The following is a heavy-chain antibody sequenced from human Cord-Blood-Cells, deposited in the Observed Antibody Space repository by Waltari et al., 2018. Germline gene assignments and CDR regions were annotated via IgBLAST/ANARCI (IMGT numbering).Heavy chain of an antibody. V-gene: IGHV3-23*01. CDR3: AKGPDYFDY. CDR2: ISGSGGST. Sequence: EVQLLESGGGWVQPGGSLRRSCAASVFTFSSYAMSWVRQAPGKGLAWVSAISGSGGSTYYADSVKGRFTISRDNSKNTLYLQMDSLRAEDTAVYYCAKGPDYFDYWGQGTLVTVSS. J-gene: IGHJ4*02. CDR1: VFTFSSYA.